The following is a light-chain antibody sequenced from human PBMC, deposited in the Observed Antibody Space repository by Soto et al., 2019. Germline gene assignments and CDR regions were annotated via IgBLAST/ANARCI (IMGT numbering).Light chain of an antibody. CDR3: QQRSNWPPIT. J-gene: IGKJ5*01. CDR1: QSVDSN. V-gene: IGKV3-11*01. CDR2: GAS. Sequence: EMVMTQAPATLSVSPGERATLSCRASQSVDSNLVWYQQKPGQAPRLLIYGASTRATGIPARFSGSGSGTDFTLTISSLEPEDFAVYYCQQRSNWPPITFGQGTRLEIK.